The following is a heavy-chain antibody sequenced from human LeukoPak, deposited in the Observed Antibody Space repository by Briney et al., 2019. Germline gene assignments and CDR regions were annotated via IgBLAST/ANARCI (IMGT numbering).Heavy chain of an antibody. CDR3: ASGVGYGSGSDCYYYYGMDV. D-gene: IGHD3-10*01. CDR2: IIPIFGTA. CDR1: GGTFSSYA. Sequence: ASVKVSCKASGGTFSSYAISWVRQAPGQGLEWMGGIIPIFGTANYAQKFQGRVTITADESTSTAYMELSSLRSEDTAVYYCASGVGYGSGSDCYYYYGMDVWGKGTTVTVSS. J-gene: IGHJ6*04. V-gene: IGHV1-69*13.